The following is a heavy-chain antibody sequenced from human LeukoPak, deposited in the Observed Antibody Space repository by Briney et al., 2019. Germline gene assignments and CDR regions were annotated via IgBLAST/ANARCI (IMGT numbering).Heavy chain of an antibody. V-gene: IGHV2-70*01. CDR1: GFSLSTSGMC. J-gene: IGHJ4*02. CDR3: ARIPTVTTFLGAHAYYFDY. CDR2: IDWADDK. D-gene: IGHD4-17*01. Sequence: FGPTLVNPTQTLTLTCTFSGFSLSTSGMCVSWIRQPPGKALEWLALIDWADDKYYSTSLKTRLTISKDTSKNQVVLTMTNMDPVDTATYYCARIPTVTTFLGAHAYYFDYWGQGTLVTVSS.